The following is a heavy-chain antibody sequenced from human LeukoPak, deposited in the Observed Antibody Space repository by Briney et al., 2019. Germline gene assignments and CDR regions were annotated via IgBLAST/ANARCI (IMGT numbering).Heavy chain of an antibody. V-gene: IGHV3-53*01. CDR2: IYSDST. Sequence: GGSLRLSCTVSGFTVSSNSMSWVRQAPGKGLEWVSFIYSDSTHYSDSVKGRFTQMNSLRAEDTAVYYCARRAGAYSHPYDYWGQGTLVTVSS. CDR3: ARRAGAYSHPYDY. J-gene: IGHJ4*02. CDR1: GFTVSSNS. D-gene: IGHD4/OR15-4a*01.